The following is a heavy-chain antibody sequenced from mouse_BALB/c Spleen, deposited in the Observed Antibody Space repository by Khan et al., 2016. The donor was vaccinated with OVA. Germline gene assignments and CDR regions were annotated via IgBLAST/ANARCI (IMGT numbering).Heavy chain of an antibody. V-gene: IGHV2-2*02. Sequence: QVQLKQSGPGLVQPSQSLSITCTVSGFSLSSYGVHWVRQSPGKGLEWLGVIWSGGSTDYNAAFISRLSISKDNSKSQVFFKMNSLQANDTAIYXCARNGDSVHWYFHGWGAGTTVTLSS. D-gene: IGHD2-13*01. J-gene: IGHJ1*01. CDR3: ARNGDSVHWYFHG. CDR2: IWSGGST. CDR1: GFSLSSYG.